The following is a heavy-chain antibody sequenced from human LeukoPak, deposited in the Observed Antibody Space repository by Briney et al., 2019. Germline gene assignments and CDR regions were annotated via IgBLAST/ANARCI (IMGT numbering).Heavy chain of an antibody. CDR1: GFTFSNYG. CDR2: IWYDGSKR. V-gene: IGHV3-33*01. Sequence: GGSLRLSCTASGFTFSNYGLHWVRQAPGKGLEWMALIWYDGSKRYYADSVQGRFTISRDDSKNTLFLQMNSLRAEDTAVYYCAREGRDGYSDYWGQGTLVTVSS. J-gene: IGHJ4*02. D-gene: IGHD5-24*01. CDR3: AREGRDGYSDY.